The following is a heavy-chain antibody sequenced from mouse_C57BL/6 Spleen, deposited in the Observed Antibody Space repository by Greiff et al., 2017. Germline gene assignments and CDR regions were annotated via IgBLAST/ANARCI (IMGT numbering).Heavy chain of an antibody. Sequence: EVMLVESGGGLVQPGGSMKLSCAASGFTFSDAWMDWVRQSPEKGLEWVAEIRNKANNHATYYAESVKGRFTISSGDSKSSVYMQMNSLRAEDTGIYYGTKKGIYYGNCRYAMDYWGQGTSVTVSS. CDR2: IRNKANNHAT. CDR1: GFTFSDAW. D-gene: IGHD2-1*01. CDR3: TKKGIYYGNCRYAMDY. J-gene: IGHJ4*01. V-gene: IGHV6-6*01.